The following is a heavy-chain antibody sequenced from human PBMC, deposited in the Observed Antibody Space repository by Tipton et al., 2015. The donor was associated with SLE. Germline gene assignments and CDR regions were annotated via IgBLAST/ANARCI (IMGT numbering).Heavy chain of an antibody. CDR2: IYYSGRT. CDR1: GGSISSSSYY. J-gene: IGHJ5*01. CDR3: AREGCSSTSCYTGGWFDS. D-gene: IGHD2-2*02. V-gene: IGHV4-39*07. Sequence: TLSLTCTVSGGSISSSSYYWGWIRQPPGKGLEWIGSIYYSGRTYYNASLKSRVTTSVDTSKDQFSLKLSSVTAADTAVYYCAREGCSSTSCYTGGWFDSWGQGTLVTVSS.